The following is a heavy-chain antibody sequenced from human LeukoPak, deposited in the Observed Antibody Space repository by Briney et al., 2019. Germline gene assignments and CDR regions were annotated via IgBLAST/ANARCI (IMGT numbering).Heavy chain of an antibody. CDR1: GFTFSSCA. V-gene: IGHV3-23*01. J-gene: IGHJ2*01. Sequence: GGSLSLSCAASGFTFSSCAMTWVRQAPGKGLEWVSTISASGGSTYYADSVKGRFTISRDNSKDSLYLQMNSLRAEDTAVYYCAKAPWRDSSAYWYFGLWGRGTLVTVSS. CDR3: AKAPWRDSSAYWYFGL. CDR2: ISASGGST. D-gene: IGHD3-22*01.